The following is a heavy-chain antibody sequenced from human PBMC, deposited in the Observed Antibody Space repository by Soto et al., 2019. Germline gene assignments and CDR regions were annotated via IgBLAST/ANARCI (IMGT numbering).Heavy chain of an antibody. J-gene: IGHJ5*02. Sequence: QVQLVQSGAEVKKPGSSVKVSCKASGGTFSSYAISWVRQAPGQGLEWMGGIIPIFGTANYAQKFQGRVTITADESTSTAYMELSSLRSEDTAVYYCARWGYCCGGSCYPNWFDPWGQGTLVTVSS. D-gene: IGHD2-15*01. CDR3: ARWGYCCGGSCYPNWFDP. CDR2: IIPIFGTA. CDR1: GGTFSSYA. V-gene: IGHV1-69*01.